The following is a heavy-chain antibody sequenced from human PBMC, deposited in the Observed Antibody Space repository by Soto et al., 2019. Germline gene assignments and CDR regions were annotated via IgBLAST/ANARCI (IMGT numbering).Heavy chain of an antibody. Sequence: QIRLVQSGGGVERPGASVTVSCEASGYIFTTYGLSWVRQTPAHGLEWMGWISADSGYTQYAQFLKDRLTMTRDTSTNTGYMELRDLTSDDTGIYYCARDRPPGSLYGMDAWGQGTAVTVSS. V-gene: IGHV1-18*01. CDR2: ISADSGYT. J-gene: IGHJ6*02. CDR1: GYIFTTYG. CDR3: ARDRPPGSLYGMDA.